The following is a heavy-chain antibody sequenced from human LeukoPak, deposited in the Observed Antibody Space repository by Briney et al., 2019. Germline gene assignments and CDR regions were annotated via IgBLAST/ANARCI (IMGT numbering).Heavy chain of an antibody. CDR1: GFTFSPYS. J-gene: IGHJ4*02. CDR2: ISGGSLYI. V-gene: IGHV3-21*01. Sequence: PGGSLRLSCAASGFTFSPYSMNRVRQAPGKGLEWVSSISGGSLYIYSADSKKGFILISRDNAKNALYLQMKSLRAEDTAVYYCARDPPYYDNSGYYYDYWGQGTLVTVSS. CDR3: ARDPPYYDNSGYYYDY. D-gene: IGHD3-22*01.